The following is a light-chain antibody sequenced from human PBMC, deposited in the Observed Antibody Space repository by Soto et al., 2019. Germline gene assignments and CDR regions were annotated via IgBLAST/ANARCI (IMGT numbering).Light chain of an antibody. V-gene: IGLV3-21*04. CDR3: QLWDNTGDRVL. CDR2: SDN. CDR1: NIGTKS. J-gene: IGLJ2*01. Sequence: SYELTQSPSVSVAPGKTARITCGGNNIGTKSVHWYQQKPGQAPVLVIYSDNDRPSGIPARFSGSNSGHTATLTISRVEAGDEADYYCQLWDNTGDRVLFGGGTMVTVL.